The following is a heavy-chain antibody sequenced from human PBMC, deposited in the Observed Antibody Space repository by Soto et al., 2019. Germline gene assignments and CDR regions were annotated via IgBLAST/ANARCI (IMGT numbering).Heavy chain of an antibody. V-gene: IGHV1-3*01. D-gene: IGHD2-15*01. J-gene: IGHJ3*02. CDR2: INAGNGNT. Sequence: ASVKVSCKASGYTFTSYAMHWVRQAPGQRLEWMGWINAGNGNTKYSQKFQGRVTITRDTSASTAYMELSSLRSEDTAVYYCARDLGSCSGGSCHDAFDIWGQGTMVTVSS. CDR1: GYTFTSYA. CDR3: ARDLGSCSGGSCHDAFDI.